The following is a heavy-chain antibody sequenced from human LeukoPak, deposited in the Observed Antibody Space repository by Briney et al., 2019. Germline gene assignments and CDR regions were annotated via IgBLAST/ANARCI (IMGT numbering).Heavy chain of an antibody. D-gene: IGHD5-12*01. CDR1: GGSISSGDYY. Sequence: SQTLSLTCSVSGGSISSGDYYWTWIRQPPGKVLEWIGYIYHTGSTYYNPSHKSRITISLDTSKNQFSLRLNSVTAADTAVYYCARGGYVVNWFDPWGQGTLVTVSS. CDR3: ARGGYVVNWFDP. V-gene: IGHV4-30-4*01. J-gene: IGHJ5*02. CDR2: IYHTGST.